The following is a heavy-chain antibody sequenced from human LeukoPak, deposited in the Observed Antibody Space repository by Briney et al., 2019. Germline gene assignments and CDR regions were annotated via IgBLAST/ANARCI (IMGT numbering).Heavy chain of an antibody. V-gene: IGHV3-7*01. CDR1: GFTFTTYW. CDR2: IKQDGSEK. Sequence: GGSLRLSCEASGFTFTTYWMGWVRQAPGKGLEWVANIKQDGSEKYYVDSVKGRFTISRDNAKNSLSLQMNSLRAEDTAVYYCTRDQTPYYWGQGTLVTVSS. J-gene: IGHJ4*02. CDR3: TRDQTPYY.